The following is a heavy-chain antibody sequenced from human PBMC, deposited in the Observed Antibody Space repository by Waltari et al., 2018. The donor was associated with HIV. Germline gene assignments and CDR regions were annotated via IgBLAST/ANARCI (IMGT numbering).Heavy chain of an antibody. J-gene: IGHJ6*02. V-gene: IGHV3-11*01. Sequence: QLVESGGRLVQSGGSLRLSCVASDFTFGDYAMTWVRQPPGKGLEWIALISSTSFNIKYADSVKGRFTISRDNTKKSLDLQMDNLRGDDTATYYCARDTLNFYFGLDLWGQGTTVSVSS. CDR2: ISSTSFNI. D-gene: IGHD2-21*02. CDR3: ARDTLNFYFGLDL. CDR1: DFTFGDYA.